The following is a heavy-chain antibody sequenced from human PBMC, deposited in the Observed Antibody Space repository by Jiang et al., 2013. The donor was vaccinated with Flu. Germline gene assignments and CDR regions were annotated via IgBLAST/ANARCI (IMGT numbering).Heavy chain of an antibody. D-gene: IGHD3-10*01. Sequence: SPYYWSWIRAAPREGTGMDWPQSITWERQVQPSLKSRVSISLDTPKNQFSLKLTSVTAADTAIYYCAKILVRGSWYFDYWGQGTLVTVSS. CDR3: AKILVRGSWYFDY. J-gene: IGHJ4*02. V-gene: IGHV4-59*01. CDR1: SPYY. CDR2: SITWER.